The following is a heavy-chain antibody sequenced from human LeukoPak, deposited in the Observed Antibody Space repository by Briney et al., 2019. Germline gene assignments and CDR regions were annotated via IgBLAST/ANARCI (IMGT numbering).Heavy chain of an antibody. V-gene: IGHV3-21*01. CDR3: ARVGSTGTSFDY. D-gene: IGHD2-8*02. Sequence: GSLRLSCAASGFTFSDYSMNWVRQAPGKGLDWVSSISSTSTYILYADSVKGRFTISRDNAKNSLYLQMNSLRAEDTAVYYCARVGSTGTSFDYWGQGTLVTVSS. CDR2: ISSTSTYI. J-gene: IGHJ4*02. CDR1: GFTFSDYS.